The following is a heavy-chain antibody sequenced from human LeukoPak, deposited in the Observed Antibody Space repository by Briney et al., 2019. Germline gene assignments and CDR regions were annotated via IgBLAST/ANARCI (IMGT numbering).Heavy chain of an antibody. V-gene: IGHV1-8*03. J-gene: IGHJ5*02. Sequence: ASVKVSCKASGYTFTSYDINWVRQATGQGLEWMGWMNPNSGNTGYAQKFQGRVTITRNTSISTACMELSSLRSEDTAVYYCARFLAVDNWFDPWGQGTLVTVSS. CDR1: GYTFTSYD. CDR3: ARFLAVDNWFDP. D-gene: IGHD6-19*01. CDR2: MNPNSGNT.